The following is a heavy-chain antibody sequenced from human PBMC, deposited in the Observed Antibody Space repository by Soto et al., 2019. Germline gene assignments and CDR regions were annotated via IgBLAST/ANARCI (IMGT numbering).Heavy chain of an antibody. CDR2: INHSGST. CDR3: ARVRQSGGQWLGRLFDY. Sequence: SETLSLTCAVYGGSFSGYYWSWIRQPPGKGLEWIGEINHSGSTNYNPSLKSRVTISVDTSKNQFSLKLSSVTAADTAVYYCARVRQSGGQWLGRLFDYWGQGTLVTVSS. V-gene: IGHV4-34*01. J-gene: IGHJ4*02. D-gene: IGHD6-19*01. CDR1: GGSFSGYY.